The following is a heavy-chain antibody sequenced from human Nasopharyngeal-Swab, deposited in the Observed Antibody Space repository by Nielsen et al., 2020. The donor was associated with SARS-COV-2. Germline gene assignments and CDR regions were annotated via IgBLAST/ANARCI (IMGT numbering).Heavy chain of an antibody. CDR3: AIEPGNRVVTGSDAFDI. J-gene: IGHJ3*02. CDR2: ITGNCDTT. D-gene: IGHD6-19*01. Sequence: GESLKISCAASGFTFSSYSMSWLRQAPGKGLEWVSTITGNCDTTYYADSVKGRFTISRDNSKSTLYLQMNTLGAEDTAVYYCAIEPGNRVVTGSDAFDIWGQGTMVTVSS. CDR1: GFTFSSYS. V-gene: IGHV3-23*01.